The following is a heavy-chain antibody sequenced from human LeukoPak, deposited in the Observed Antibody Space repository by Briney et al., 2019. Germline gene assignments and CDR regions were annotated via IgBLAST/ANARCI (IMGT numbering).Heavy chain of an antibody. V-gene: IGHV3-23*01. Sequence: PGGSLRLSCAASGFTFSSYGMSWVRQAPGKGPEWASAISGSGGSTYYADSVKGRFTISRDSSKNTLYLQMNSLRAEDTAVYYCAKDLRLLWFGELADWGQGTLVTVSS. J-gene: IGHJ4*02. D-gene: IGHD3-10*01. CDR3: AKDLRLLWFGELAD. CDR2: ISGSGGST. CDR1: GFTFSSYG.